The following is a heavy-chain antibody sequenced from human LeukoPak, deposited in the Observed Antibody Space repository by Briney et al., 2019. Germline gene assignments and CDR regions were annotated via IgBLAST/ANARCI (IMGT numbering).Heavy chain of an antibody. D-gene: IGHD4-17*01. CDR2: IKQDGSEK. Sequence: GGSLRLSCAASAFTFSSYWMSWVRQAPGKGLEWVANIKQDGSEKYYVDSVKGRFTISRDNAKNSLYLQMSSLRAEDTAVYYCARDRRYGDYVLPTDYWGQGTLVTVSS. CDR1: AFTFSSYW. J-gene: IGHJ4*02. CDR3: ARDRRYGDYVLPTDY. V-gene: IGHV3-7*01.